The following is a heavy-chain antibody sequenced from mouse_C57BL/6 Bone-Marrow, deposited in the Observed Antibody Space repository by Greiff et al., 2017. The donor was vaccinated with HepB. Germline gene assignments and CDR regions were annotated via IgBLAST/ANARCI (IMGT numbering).Heavy chain of an antibody. CDR3: ARDYYDYAFAY. Sequence: QVQLQQSGPGLVQPSQSLSITCTVSGFSLTSYGVHWVRQSPGKGLEWLGVIWSGGSTDYNAAFISRLSISKDNSKSQVFFKMNSLQADDTAIYYCARDYYDYAFAYWGQGTRVTVSA. D-gene: IGHD2-4*01. J-gene: IGHJ3*01. V-gene: IGHV2-2*01. CDR1: GFSLTSYG. CDR2: IWSGGST.